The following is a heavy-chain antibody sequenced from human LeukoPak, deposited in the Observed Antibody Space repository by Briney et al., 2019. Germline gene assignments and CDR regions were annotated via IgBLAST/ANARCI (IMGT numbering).Heavy chain of an antibody. CDR1: GFTFSNFV. CDR2: IGGSGGGT. D-gene: IGHD4/OR15-4a*01. J-gene: IGHJ5*02. V-gene: IGHV3-23*01. CDR3: AKGRLWPDWFDP. Sequence: GGSLRLSCAASGFTFSNFVMSWVRKVPGKGLQWVAAIGGSGGGTYYADSVKGRFTISRDNSKNTLYLQMNSLRADDTAVYYCAKGRLWPDWFDPWGQGTLVTVSS.